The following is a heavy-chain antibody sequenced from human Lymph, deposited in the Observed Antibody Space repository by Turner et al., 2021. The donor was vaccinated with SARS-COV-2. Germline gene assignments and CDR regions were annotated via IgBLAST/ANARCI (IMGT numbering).Heavy chain of an antibody. Sequence: QVQLVKSGGGVVQPGRSRRLPCAASGFTFSTYAIHWVRQAAGKGLEWVAVISYDGSNKYYADSVKGRFTISRDNSKNTLYLQMNSLRAEDTAVYYCARYGSGGYFYYGLDVWGQGTTVTVSS. J-gene: IGHJ6*02. D-gene: IGHD3-10*01. V-gene: IGHV3-30*04. CDR3: ARYGSGGYFYYGLDV. CDR1: GFTFSTYA. CDR2: ISYDGSNK.